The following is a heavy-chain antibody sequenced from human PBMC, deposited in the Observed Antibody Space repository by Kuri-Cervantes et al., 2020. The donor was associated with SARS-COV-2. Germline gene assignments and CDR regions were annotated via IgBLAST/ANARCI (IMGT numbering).Heavy chain of an antibody. Sequence: ESLKISCAASGFTFSSYWMSWVRQAPGKGLEWIGHLDTSGSPTYNPSLRGRVTISLDPSNNRFSLSLTSTTAADTAVYYCGKVSWLQLWRRYSDSWGQGALVTVSS. CDR1: GFTFSSYW. D-gene: IGHD5-24*01. V-gene: IGHV4-4*09. CDR2: LDTSGSP. CDR3: GKVSWLQLWRRYSDS. J-gene: IGHJ4*02.